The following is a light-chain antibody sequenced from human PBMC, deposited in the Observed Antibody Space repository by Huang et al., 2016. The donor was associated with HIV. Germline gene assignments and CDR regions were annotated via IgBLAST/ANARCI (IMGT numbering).Light chain of an antibody. CDR3: QQYGNLPPT. CDR2: DAS. Sequence: DIQMTQSPSSLSASVGARVTITCQASQDISNHLNWYQQKPGKAPKLLIYDASDFEIGLPSRFRGSGSGTDFTFTISNLQPEDFATYYCQQYGNLPPTFGPGTKVDIK. V-gene: IGKV1-33*01. J-gene: IGKJ3*01. CDR1: QDISNH.